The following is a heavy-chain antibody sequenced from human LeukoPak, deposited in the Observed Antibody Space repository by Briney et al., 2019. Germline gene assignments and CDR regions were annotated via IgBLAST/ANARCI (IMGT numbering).Heavy chain of an antibody. CDR1: GFTFSSYA. CDR3: AIGARYSYGPNYFDY. Sequence: GGSLRLSCAASGFTFSSYAMHWVRQAPGKGLEWVAVISYDGSNKYYADSVKGRITISRDNSKNTLYLQMNSLRAEDTAVYYCAIGARYSYGPNYFDYWGQGTLVTVSS. D-gene: IGHD5-18*01. J-gene: IGHJ4*02. V-gene: IGHV3-30*04. CDR2: ISYDGSNK.